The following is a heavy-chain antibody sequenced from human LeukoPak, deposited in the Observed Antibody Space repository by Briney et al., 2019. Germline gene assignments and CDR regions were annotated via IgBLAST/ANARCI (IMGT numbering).Heavy chain of an antibody. J-gene: IGHJ4*02. CDR2: ISGSGGST. CDR1: GFTFSSYA. V-gene: IGHV3-23*01. CDR3: AKGNPYYYDSSGYYYFDY. D-gene: IGHD3-22*01. Sequence: PGGSLRLSCAASGFTFSSYAMSWVRQAPGKGLEWVSAISGSGGSTYYADSVKGRFTIYRDNSKNTLYLQMNSLRGEDTAVYYCAKGNPYYYDSSGYYYFDYWGQGTLVTVSS.